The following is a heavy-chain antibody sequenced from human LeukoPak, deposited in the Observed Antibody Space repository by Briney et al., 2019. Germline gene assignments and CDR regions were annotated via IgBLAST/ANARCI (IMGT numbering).Heavy chain of an antibody. V-gene: IGHV1-2*02. CDR3: ASTMDTADHYFDY. J-gene: IGHJ4*02. Sequence: ASVKVSCKASGYTFTGYYMHWVRQAPGQGLEWMGWLNPNSGGTNYAQKFQGRVTMTRDTSISTAYMELSRLRSDDTAVYYCASTMDTADHYFDYWGQGTLVTVSS. CDR1: GYTFTGYY. CDR2: LNPNSGGT. D-gene: IGHD5-18*01.